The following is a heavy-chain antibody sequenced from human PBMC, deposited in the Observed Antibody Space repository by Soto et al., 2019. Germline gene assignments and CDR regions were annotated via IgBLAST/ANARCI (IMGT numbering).Heavy chain of an antibody. CDR2: ISGSGGST. CDR1: GFTFSSYA. J-gene: IGHJ4*02. Sequence: GGSLRLSCAASGFTFSSYAMSWVRQAPGKGLEWVSAISGSGGSTYYADSVKGRFTISRDNSKNTLYLQMNSLRAEDTAVYYCAKVFGFWSGYDYYFDYWGQGTLVTVSS. V-gene: IGHV3-23*01. CDR3: AKVFGFWSGYDYYFDY. D-gene: IGHD3-3*01.